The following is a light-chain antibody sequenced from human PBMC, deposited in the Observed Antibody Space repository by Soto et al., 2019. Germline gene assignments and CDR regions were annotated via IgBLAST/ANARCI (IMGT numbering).Light chain of an antibody. J-gene: IGKJ4*01. V-gene: IGKV1-39*01. CDR3: QYLNSFPLT. CDR2: DAT. CDR1: QTIKSY. Sequence: DIQMTQSPSSLSASVGDRVTITCRASQTIKSYLNWYQHKPGKAPKLLIHDATTLQSGVPSRFSGSGSGTDFSLTISSLQPEDVATYYCQYLNSFPLTFGGGTKVEIK.